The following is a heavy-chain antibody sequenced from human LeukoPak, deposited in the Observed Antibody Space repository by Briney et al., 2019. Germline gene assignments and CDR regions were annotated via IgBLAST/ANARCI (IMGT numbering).Heavy chain of an antibody. V-gene: IGHV3-11*05. Sequence: GGSLRLSCAASGFTFSDYYMSWIRQAPGKGLEWVSYISSSSSYTNYAHSVKDRLTISRDNAKNSLYVQMNSLRAEDTAVYYCARDMVRGVIGGMDVWGQGTTVTVSS. CDR2: ISSSSSYT. CDR3: ARDMVRGVIGGMDV. D-gene: IGHD3-10*01. CDR1: GFTFSDYY. J-gene: IGHJ6*02.